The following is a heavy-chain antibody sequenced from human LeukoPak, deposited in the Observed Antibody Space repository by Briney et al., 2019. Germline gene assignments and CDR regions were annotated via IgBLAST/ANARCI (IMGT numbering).Heavy chain of an antibody. Sequence: GRSLRLSCVASGLTFSNYGMHWVRQAPGKGLEWVAVIWYDGSRKYYAGSVKGRFSISRDNSKNTLYLQMNSLRAEDTAVYYCARDRSSRVYDFRGQGILVTVSS. CDR2: IWYDGSRK. D-gene: IGHD5/OR15-5a*01. V-gene: IGHV3-33*01. J-gene: IGHJ4*02. CDR3: ARDRSSRVYDF. CDR1: GLTFSNYG.